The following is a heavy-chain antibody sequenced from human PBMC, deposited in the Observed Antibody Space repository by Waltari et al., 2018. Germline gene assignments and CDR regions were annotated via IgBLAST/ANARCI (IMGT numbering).Heavy chain of an antibody. V-gene: IGHV1-8*01. CDR2: MNPNSGNT. D-gene: IGHD3-22*01. Sequence: QVQLVQSGAEVKKPGASVKVSCKASGYTFTSYDINWVRQATGQGLEWMGWMNPNSGNTGYAQKFQGRGTMTRNTSISTAYMELSSLRSEDTAVYYCARVYYDSSGGDNYYYYGMDVWGQGTTVTVSS. CDR3: ARVYYDSSGGDNYYYYGMDV. J-gene: IGHJ6*02. CDR1: GYTFTSYD.